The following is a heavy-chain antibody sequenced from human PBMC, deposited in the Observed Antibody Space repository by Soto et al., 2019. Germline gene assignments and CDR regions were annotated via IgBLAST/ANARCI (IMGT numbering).Heavy chain of an antibody. CDR1: AVTLNLYA. V-gene: IGHV3-23*01. Sequence: SLRLGCQSSAVTLNLYAMSWVRPTPGKGLEWVSGIGGSGRTTYYADSVKGRFTISRDNSNNTLFLQMNSLRAEDTAVYYCAKSRYPDGSGDFYDYWGQGTLVTVSS. D-gene: IGHD3-22*01. CDR2: IGGSGRTT. CDR3: AKSRYPDGSGDFYDY. J-gene: IGHJ4*02.